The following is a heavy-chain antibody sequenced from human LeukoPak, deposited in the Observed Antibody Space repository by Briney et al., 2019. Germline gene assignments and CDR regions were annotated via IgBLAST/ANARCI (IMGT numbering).Heavy chain of an antibody. CDR1: GGSISSYY. Sequence: SETLSLTCTVSGGSISSYYWSWIRQPPGKGLEWIGYIYYSGSTNYNPSLKSRVTISVDTSKNQFSLKLSSVTAADTAVYYCAKQQWLAHGPFDYWGQGTLVTVSS. CDR2: IYYSGST. CDR3: AKQQWLAHGPFDY. D-gene: IGHD6-19*01. V-gene: IGHV4-59*08. J-gene: IGHJ4*02.